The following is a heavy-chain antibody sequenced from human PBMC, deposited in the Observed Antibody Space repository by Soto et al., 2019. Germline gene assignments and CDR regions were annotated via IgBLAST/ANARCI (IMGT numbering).Heavy chain of an antibody. Sequence: EVHLVESGGGVAQPGGSLRLSCATSGFTFDDYAMHWVRQAPGKGLEWFSGISWNSDNTGYADSVKGRFTISRDNAKRSLFLQMNSLRSEDTAFYFCARTTWGYGEPLDSWGQGTLVTVSS. CDR3: ARTTWGYGEPLDS. CDR1: GFTFDDYA. D-gene: IGHD4-17*01. V-gene: IGHV3-9*01. CDR2: ISWNSDNT. J-gene: IGHJ4*02.